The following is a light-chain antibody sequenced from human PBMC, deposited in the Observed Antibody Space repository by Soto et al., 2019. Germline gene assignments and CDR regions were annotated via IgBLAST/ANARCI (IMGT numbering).Light chain of an antibody. J-gene: IGKJ5*01. CDR2: GAS. CDR3: QQYNNWPPIT. V-gene: IGKV3-20*01. CDR1: QSVSSSY. Sequence: IVVTQSRGALPFSPGERATLSFRAIQSVSSSYLAWYQQKPGQAPRLLIYGASSRATGIPDRFSGSGSGTEFSLTISSLQSEDFAVYYCQQYNNWPPITFGQGTRLEIK.